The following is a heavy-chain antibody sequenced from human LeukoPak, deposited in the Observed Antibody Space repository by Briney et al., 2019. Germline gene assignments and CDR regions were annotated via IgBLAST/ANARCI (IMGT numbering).Heavy chain of an antibody. V-gene: IGHV4-59*01. J-gene: IGHJ4*02. D-gene: IGHD2-15*01. CDR1: GGSISSYY. Sequence: PSETLSLTCTVSGGSISSYYWSWIRQPPGKGLEWIGYIYYSGSTNYNPSLKSRVTISVDTSKSQFSLKLSSVTAADTAVYYCARVYCSGGSCYSGLAYWGQGTLVTVSS. CDR3: ARVYCSGGSCYSGLAY. CDR2: IYYSGST.